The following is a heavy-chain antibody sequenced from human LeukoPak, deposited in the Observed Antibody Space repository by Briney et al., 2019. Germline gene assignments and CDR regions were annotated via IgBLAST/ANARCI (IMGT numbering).Heavy chain of an antibody. J-gene: IGHJ3*02. Sequence: SKTLSLTCTVSGGSISSYYWSWIRQPAGKGLEWIGRIYTSGSTNYNPSLKSRVTMSVDTSKNQFSLKLSSVTAADTAVYYCAREGYYYDSSGYHDAFDIWGQGTMVTVSS. D-gene: IGHD3-22*01. CDR1: GGSISSYY. CDR3: AREGYYYDSSGYHDAFDI. CDR2: IYTSGST. V-gene: IGHV4-4*07.